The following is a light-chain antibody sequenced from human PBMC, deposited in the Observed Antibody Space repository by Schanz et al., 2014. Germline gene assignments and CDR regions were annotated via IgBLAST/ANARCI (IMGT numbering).Light chain of an antibody. Sequence: QSALTQPASVSGSPGQSITISCTGTINDIGAYDFVSWYRQDPGKAPKLIIYNVSLRPSGVSYRFSGSKSGNTASLTISGLQAEDEADYYCCSYAGSNSFVVFGGGTQLTVL. CDR3: CSYAGSNSFVV. CDR1: INDIGAYDF. J-gene: IGLJ2*01. CDR2: NVS. V-gene: IGLV2-14*03.